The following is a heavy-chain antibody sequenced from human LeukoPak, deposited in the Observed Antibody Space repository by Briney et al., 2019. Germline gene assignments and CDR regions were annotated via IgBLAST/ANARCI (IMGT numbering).Heavy chain of an antibody. D-gene: IGHD1-26*01. CDR3: ARDLLRLSKVAEYFQH. V-gene: IGHV1-18*04. CDR1: GYSFTSYG. Sequence: ASVKVSCKASGYSFTSYGISWVGQPPGQGGEGMGWISYYNGNTNYEQKSQGRVTMTTDTSTSTAYMELRSLRSDDTAVYYCARDLLRLSKVAEYFQHWGQGTLVTVSS. CDR2: ISYYNGNT. J-gene: IGHJ1*01.